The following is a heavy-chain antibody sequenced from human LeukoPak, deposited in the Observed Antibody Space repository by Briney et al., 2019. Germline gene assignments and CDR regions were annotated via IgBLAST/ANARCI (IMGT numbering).Heavy chain of an antibody. D-gene: IGHD1-26*01. CDR1: GFTFTSSA. CDR2: IVVGSGNT. V-gene: IGHV1-58*02. CDR3: AALKHSSVGATTGFDY. J-gene: IGHJ4*02. Sequence: ASVKVSCKASGFTFTSSAMQWVRQARGQRLEWIGWIVVGSGNTNYAQKFQERVTITRDMSTSAAYMGLSSLRSEDTAVYYCAALKHSSVGATTGFDYWGQGTLVTVSS.